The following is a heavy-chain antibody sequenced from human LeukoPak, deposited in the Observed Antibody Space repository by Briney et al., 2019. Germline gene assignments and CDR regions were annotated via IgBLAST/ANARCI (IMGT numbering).Heavy chain of an antibody. CDR1: GGSISSHF. D-gene: IGHD6-13*01. Sequence: SETLSLTCTVSGGSISSHFWSWIRQPPGKGLEWIGSIYHSGSTYYNPSLKSRVTISVDTSKNQFSLKLSSVTAADTAVYYCARSDSSWYSNSQYYFDYWGQGTLVTVSS. J-gene: IGHJ4*02. CDR2: IYHSGST. V-gene: IGHV4-59*08. CDR3: ARSDSSWYSNSQYYFDY.